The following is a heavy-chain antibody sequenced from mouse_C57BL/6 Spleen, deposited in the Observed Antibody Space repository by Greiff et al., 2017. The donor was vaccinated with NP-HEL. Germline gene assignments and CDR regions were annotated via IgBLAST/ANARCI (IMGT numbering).Heavy chain of an antibody. Sequence: VQLQQSGPELVKPGASVKISCKASGYAFSSSWMNWVKQRPGKGLEWIGRIYPGDGDTNYNGKFKGKATLTADKSSSTAYMQLSSLTSEDSAVYFCARSEEFITTVVAPFDYWGQGTTLTVSS. CDR2: IYPGDGDT. J-gene: IGHJ2*01. V-gene: IGHV1-82*01. CDR3: ARSEEFITTVVAPFDY. D-gene: IGHD1-1*01. CDR1: GYAFSSSW.